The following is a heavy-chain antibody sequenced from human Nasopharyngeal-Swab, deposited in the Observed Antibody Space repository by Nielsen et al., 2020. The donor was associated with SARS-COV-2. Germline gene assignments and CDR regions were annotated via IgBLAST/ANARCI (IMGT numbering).Heavy chain of an antibody. Sequence: SETLSLTCTVSGGSISSSSYYWGWIRQPPGKGLEWIGSIYYSGSTYYNPSLKSRVTISVDTSKNQFSLKLSSVTAADTAVYYCARLMPSYDSSGYCCYYYMDVWGKGTTVTVSS. CDR1: GGSISSSSYY. J-gene: IGHJ6*03. CDR2: IYYSGST. V-gene: IGHV4-39*01. CDR3: ARLMPSYDSSGYCCYYYMDV. D-gene: IGHD3-22*01.